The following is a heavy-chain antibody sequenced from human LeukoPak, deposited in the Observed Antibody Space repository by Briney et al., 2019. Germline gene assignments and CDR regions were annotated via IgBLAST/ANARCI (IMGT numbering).Heavy chain of an antibody. CDR1: GYAFIDYY. V-gene: IGHV1-2*02. Sequence: ASVKVSCKASGYAFIDYYVHWVRQAPGQGLEWMGRINPNTGGTKYAQKFQGRVTMTRDTSISTAYMELSRLRSDDTAVYYCARDLGGGWDIFDYWGQGTLVTVSS. CDR3: ARDLGGGWDIFDY. D-gene: IGHD6-19*01. CDR2: INPNTGGT. J-gene: IGHJ4*02.